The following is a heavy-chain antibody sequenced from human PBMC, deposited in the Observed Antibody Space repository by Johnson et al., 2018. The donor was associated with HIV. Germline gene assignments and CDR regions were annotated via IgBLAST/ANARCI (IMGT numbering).Heavy chain of an antibody. CDR2: ISNNGGST. CDR1: GFTFSTYA. Sequence: VQLVESGGGVVQPGRSLRLSCAASGFTFSTYAIHWVRQAPGKGLEYVSAISNNGGSTYYANSVKGRFTISRDNSKNTLYLQMNSLRAEDSAVYYCAASWYGVSRPNAFDIWGQGTMVIVSS. V-gene: IGHV3-64*01. CDR3: AASWYGVSRPNAFDI. D-gene: IGHD2-2*01. J-gene: IGHJ3*02.